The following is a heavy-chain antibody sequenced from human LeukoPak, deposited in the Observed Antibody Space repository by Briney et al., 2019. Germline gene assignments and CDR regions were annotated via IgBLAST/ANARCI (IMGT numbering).Heavy chain of an antibody. CDR3: ARDLEPHPLGNAFDI. CDR2: IKQDGSEK. CDR1: GFTFSSYW. V-gene: IGHV3-7*01. Sequence: PGGSLRLSCAASGFTFSSYWMSWVRQAPGKGLEWVANIKQDGSEKYYVDSVKGRFTISRDNAKNSLYLQMNSLRAEDTAVYYCARDLEPHPLGNAFDIWGQGTMVTVSS. J-gene: IGHJ3*02.